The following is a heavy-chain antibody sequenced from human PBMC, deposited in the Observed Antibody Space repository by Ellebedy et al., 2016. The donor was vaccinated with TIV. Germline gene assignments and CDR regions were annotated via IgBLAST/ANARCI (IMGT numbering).Heavy chain of an antibody. CDR1: GYTFTSYY. CDR3: ARGLYYYDSSGPFDI. Sequence: ASVKVSCKASGYTFTSYYMHWVRQAPGQGLEWMGIINPSGGSTSYAQKLQGRVTMTRDTSTSTVYMELSSLRSEDTAVYYCARGLYYYDSSGPFDIWGQGTMVTVSS. V-gene: IGHV1-46*04. D-gene: IGHD3-22*01. J-gene: IGHJ3*02. CDR2: INPSGGST.